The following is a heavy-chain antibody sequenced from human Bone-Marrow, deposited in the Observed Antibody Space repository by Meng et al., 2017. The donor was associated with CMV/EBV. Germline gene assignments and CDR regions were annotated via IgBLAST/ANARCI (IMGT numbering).Heavy chain of an antibody. V-gene: IGHV4-39*01. CDR2: IYYSGTT. J-gene: IGHJ4*02. D-gene: IGHD6-19*01. CDR3: ARTVAARGDFHY. Sequence: ESLKISCSVSGGSTDTEIYYWGWIRQPPGKGLEWIGSIYYSGTTFYNPSIKSRVTISVDTSKNQFSLTLRYVTATDTAVYYCARTVAARGDFHYWGRGTLVTVSS. CDR1: GGSTDTEIYY.